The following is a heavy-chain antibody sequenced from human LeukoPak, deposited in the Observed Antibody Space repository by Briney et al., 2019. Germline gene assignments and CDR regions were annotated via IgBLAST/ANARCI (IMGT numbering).Heavy chain of an antibody. J-gene: IGHJ6*03. CDR1: GGSISSSSYY. CDR3: ARVSDWNGRDYYYYYMDV. D-gene: IGHD1-1*01. Sequence: SETLSLTCTVSGGSISSSSYYWGWIRQPPGKGLEWIGSIYYSGSTYYNPSLRSRVTISVDTSKNQFSLKLSSVTAADTAVYYCARVSDWNGRDYYYYYMDVWGKGTTVTISS. CDR2: IYYSGST. V-gene: IGHV4-39*07.